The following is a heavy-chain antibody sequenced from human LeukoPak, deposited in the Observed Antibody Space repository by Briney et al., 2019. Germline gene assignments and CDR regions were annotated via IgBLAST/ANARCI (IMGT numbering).Heavy chain of an antibody. CDR1: RFTFSSYS. Sequence: PGESLRLSCAVSRFTFSSYSMNWVRQAPGKGLEWVSSISSSSSHIYSADSVKGRLTISRDKAKNSLYLQMNSLRAEDTAVYYCARDAAAAGEFDYWGQGTLVTVSS. CDR2: ISSSSSHI. CDR3: ARDAAAAGEFDY. D-gene: IGHD6-13*01. J-gene: IGHJ4*02. V-gene: IGHV3-21*01.